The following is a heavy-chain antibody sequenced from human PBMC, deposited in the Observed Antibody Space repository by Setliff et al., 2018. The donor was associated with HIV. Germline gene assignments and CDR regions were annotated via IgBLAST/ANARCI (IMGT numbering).Heavy chain of an antibody. D-gene: IGHD5-18*01. CDR2: IYYSGST. V-gene: IGHV4-59*04. CDR1: GGSINNYY. Sequence: SETLSLTCTVSGGSINNYYWGWIRQPPGKGLEWIGSIYYSGSTYYNSSLKSRVTMSVDTSKNKFSLKLSSVTAADTAVYYCARDLGSAYSYAQGRFDPWGQGTLVTVSS. J-gene: IGHJ5*02. CDR3: ARDLGSAYSYAQGRFDP.